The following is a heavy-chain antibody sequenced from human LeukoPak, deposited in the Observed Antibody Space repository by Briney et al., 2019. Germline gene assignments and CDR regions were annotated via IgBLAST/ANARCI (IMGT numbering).Heavy chain of an antibody. Sequence: ASVKVSCKASGYTFTGYYMHWVRQAPGKGLEWVSSISSSSSYIYYADSVKGRFTISRDNAKNSLYLQMNSLRAEDTAVYYCAKEQWLAGFDYWGQGNPGHRLL. J-gene: IGHJ4*02. CDR1: GYTFTGYY. CDR3: AKEQWLAGFDY. CDR2: ISSSSSYI. D-gene: IGHD6-19*01. V-gene: IGHV3-21*01.